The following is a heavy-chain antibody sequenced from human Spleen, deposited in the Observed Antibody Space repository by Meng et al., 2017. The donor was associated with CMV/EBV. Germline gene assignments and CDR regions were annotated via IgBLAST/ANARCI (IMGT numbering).Heavy chain of an antibody. Sequence: AASGYTFSTFAFHWVRQAPGKGLEWVAVISSDGAYESYGNSVKGRFSISRDNSKGTLHLQMSSLRTEDTAVYYCARGNTSPRTGYFDSWGQGTLVTVSS. CDR3: ARGNTSPRTGYFDS. CDR2: ISSDGAYE. V-gene: IGHV3-30*04. CDR1: GYTFSTFA. D-gene: IGHD1-1*01. J-gene: IGHJ4*02.